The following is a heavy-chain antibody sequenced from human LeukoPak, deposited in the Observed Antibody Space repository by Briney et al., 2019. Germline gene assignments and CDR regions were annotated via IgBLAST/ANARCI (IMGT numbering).Heavy chain of an antibody. D-gene: IGHD3-3*01. V-gene: IGHV4-34*01. J-gene: IGHJ4*02. Sequence: SETLSLTCAVYGGSFSGYYWSWIRQPPGKGLEWIGEINHSGSTNYNPSLKSRVTISVDTSKNQFSLKLSSVTAADTAVYYCARGFINFRSGYHDYWGQGTLVTVSS. CDR1: GGSFSGYY. CDR3: ARGFINFRSGYHDY. CDR2: INHSGST.